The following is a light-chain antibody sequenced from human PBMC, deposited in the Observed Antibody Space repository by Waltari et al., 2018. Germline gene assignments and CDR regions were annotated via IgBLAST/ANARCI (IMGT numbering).Light chain of an antibody. CDR2: KGS. J-gene: IGKJ4*01. CDR3: QQYNTYSPGPT. CDR1: QSILTW. V-gene: IGKV1-5*03. Sequence: DIQMTQSPSTLSASVGDRVTITCRASQSILTWLAWYQQKPGKAPRLLMYKGSRLKSGVPSRFSGSGSGTEFTLTISSLEPDDFATYYCQQYNTYSPGPTFGGGTKVEIK.